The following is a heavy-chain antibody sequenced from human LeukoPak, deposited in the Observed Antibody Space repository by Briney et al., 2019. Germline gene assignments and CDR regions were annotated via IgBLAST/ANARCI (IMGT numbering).Heavy chain of an antibody. D-gene: IGHD3-22*01. CDR3: ARDKGDYDTSGSLFVF. CDR1: GFALSSHW. Sequence: GGSLRLSCAASGFALSSHWMTWVRQVPGRGPEWVANVNRDGSETYYLDSVKGRFTISRDNAKNSLYLQMNSLRAEDTAVYYCARDKGDYDTSGSLFVFGGQGTLVTVSS. J-gene: IGHJ4*02. CDR2: VNRDGSET. V-gene: IGHV3-7*03.